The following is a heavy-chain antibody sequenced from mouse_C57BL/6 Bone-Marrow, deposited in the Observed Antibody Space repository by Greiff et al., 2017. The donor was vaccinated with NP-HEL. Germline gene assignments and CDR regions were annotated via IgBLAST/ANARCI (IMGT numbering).Heavy chain of an antibody. Sequence: QVQLQQPGAELVKPGASVKLSCKASGYTFTSYWMHWVKQRPGQGLEWIGMIHPNSGSTNYNEKFKSKATLTVDKSSSTAYMQLSSLTSEDSAVYYCAREFYDGYYVWYFDYWGQGTTLTVSS. CDR3: AREFYDGYYVWYFDY. J-gene: IGHJ2*01. CDR2: IHPNSGST. D-gene: IGHD2-3*01. CDR1: GYTFTSYW. V-gene: IGHV1-64*01.